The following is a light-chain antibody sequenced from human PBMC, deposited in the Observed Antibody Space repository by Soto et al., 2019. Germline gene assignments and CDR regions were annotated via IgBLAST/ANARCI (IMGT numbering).Light chain of an antibody. CDR1: RDINVGSYN. CDR3: SSYTSTSTLYV. CDR2: YYSDSDQ. V-gene: IGLV5-37*01. Sequence: QSVLTQRPSSSASPGESARLTCTLPRDINVGSYNIYWYQQKAGSPPRYLLYYYSDSDQGLGSGVPSRFSGSKDASDNAGILLISGLQSEDEADYFCSSYTSTSTLYVFGTGTKLTVL. J-gene: IGLJ1*01.